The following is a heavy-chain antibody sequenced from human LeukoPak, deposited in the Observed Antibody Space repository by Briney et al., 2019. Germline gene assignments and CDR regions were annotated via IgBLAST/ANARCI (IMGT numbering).Heavy chain of an antibody. CDR2: IYYSGST. CDR3: ARGSSWYQTNFDY. Sequence: SETLSLTCTVSGGSISSSSYYWGWIRQSPGKDLEWIGSIYYSGSTYHNPSLKSRVTISVDTSKNYFSLKLTSVTAADTAVYYCARGSSWYQTNFDYWGQGTLVTVSS. J-gene: IGHJ4*02. D-gene: IGHD6-13*01. V-gene: IGHV4-39*07. CDR1: GGSISSSSYY.